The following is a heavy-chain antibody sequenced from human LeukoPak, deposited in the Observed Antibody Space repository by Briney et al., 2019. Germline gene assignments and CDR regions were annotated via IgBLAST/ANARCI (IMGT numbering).Heavy chain of an antibody. CDR1: GYVFTNSW. V-gene: IGHV5-51*01. Sequence: GESLKISCKGSGYVFTNSWIGWVRQLPGKGLEWVGIIYPGDSTTKYSPSFQGHVTISADKSISTAYLQWSSLKASDTAMYYCARPYSTGWYYFDYWGQGTLVTVSS. D-gene: IGHD6-19*01. J-gene: IGHJ4*02. CDR2: IYPGDSTT. CDR3: ARPYSTGWYYFDY.